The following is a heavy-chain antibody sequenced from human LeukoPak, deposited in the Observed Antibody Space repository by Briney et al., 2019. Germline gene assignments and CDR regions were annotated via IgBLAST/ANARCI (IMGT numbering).Heavy chain of an antibody. CDR2: MYTSGST. V-gene: IGHV4-4*07. D-gene: IGHD5-12*01. CDR3: ARARGYDYDY. Sequence: SETLSLTCGVSCGSSSSHYWSWIRQPAGKGLEWIGRMYTSGSTNYNPSLRSRVTMSLDTSKNQFSLKLSSVTAADTAVYYCARARGYDYDYWGQGTLVTVSS. J-gene: IGHJ4*02. CDR1: CGSSSSHY.